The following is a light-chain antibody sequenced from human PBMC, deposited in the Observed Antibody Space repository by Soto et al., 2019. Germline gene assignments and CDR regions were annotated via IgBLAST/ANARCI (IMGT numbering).Light chain of an antibody. CDR1: SSDVGGYNY. J-gene: IGLJ3*02. CDR3: QSYDSSLSGLWV. V-gene: IGLV2-14*01. Sequence: QSALTQPASVSGSPGQSITISCTGTSSDVGGYNYVSWYQQHPGKAPKLMIYEVSNRPSGVPDRFSGSKSGTSASLAITGLQAEDEADYYCQSYDSSLSGLWVFGGGTKLTVL. CDR2: EVS.